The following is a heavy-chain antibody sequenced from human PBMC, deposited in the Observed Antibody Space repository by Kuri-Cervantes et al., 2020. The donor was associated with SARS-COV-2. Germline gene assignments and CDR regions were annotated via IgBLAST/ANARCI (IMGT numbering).Heavy chain of an antibody. CDR3: ARDIPSFNWNYHPPYYYYYMDV. J-gene: IGHJ6*03. V-gene: IGHV4-4*07. CDR2: IYTSGST. Sequence: SETLSLTCTVSGDSMCRGFYYWSWIRQPAGKGLEWIGRIYTSGSTNYNPSLKSRVTMSVDTSKNQFSLKLSSVTAADTAVYYCARDIPSFNWNYHPPYYYYYMDVWGKGTTVTVSS. D-gene: IGHD1-7*01. CDR1: GDSMCRGFYY.